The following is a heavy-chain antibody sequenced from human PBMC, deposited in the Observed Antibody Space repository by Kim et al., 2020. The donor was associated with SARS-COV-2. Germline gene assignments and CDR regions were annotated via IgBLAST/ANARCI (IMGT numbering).Heavy chain of an antibody. CDR2: IYYSGST. V-gene: IGHV4-59*08. CDR3: ARQPGGDGGNSWPFDY. Sequence: SETLSLTCTVSGGSISSYYWSWIRQPPGKGLEWIGYIYYSGSTNYNPSLKSRVTISVDTSKNQYSLKLSSVTAADTAVYYCARQPGGDGGNSWPFDYWGQGTLVTVSS. CDR1: GGSISSYY. J-gene: IGHJ4*02. D-gene: IGHD2-21*02.